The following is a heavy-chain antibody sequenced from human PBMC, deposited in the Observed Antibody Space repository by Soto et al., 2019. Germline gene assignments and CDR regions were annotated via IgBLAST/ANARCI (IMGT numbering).Heavy chain of an antibody. CDR1: GFTFSSYG. CDR3: ARDSSRITRCYLSSTHV. V-gene: IGHV3-33*01. Sequence: QPGGSLRLSCAASGFTFSSYGMHWVRQAPGKGLEWVAVIWYDGSNKYYADSVKGRFTISRDNSKNTLYLQMNSLRAEDTAVYYCARDSSRITRCYLSSTHVWGPATSRSVS. CDR2: IWYDGSNK. J-gene: IGHJ6*02. D-gene: IGHD2-2*01.